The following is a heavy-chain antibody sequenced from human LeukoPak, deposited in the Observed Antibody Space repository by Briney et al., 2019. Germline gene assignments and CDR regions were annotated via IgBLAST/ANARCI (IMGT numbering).Heavy chain of an antibody. Sequence: SETLSLTCAVYGGSFSGYYWSWIRQPPGKGLEWIGEINHSGSTNYNPSLKSRVTISVDTSKNQFSLKLSPVTAADTAVYYCARLSDQYSGSYNFDYWGQGTLVTVSS. CDR2: INHSGST. D-gene: IGHD1-26*01. CDR3: ARLSDQYSGSYNFDY. CDR1: GGSFSGYY. V-gene: IGHV4-34*01. J-gene: IGHJ4*02.